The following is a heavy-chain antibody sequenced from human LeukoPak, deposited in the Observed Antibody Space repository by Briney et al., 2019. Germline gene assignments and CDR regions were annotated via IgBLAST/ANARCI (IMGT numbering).Heavy chain of an antibody. CDR3: ARDYSSGWYVFDY. V-gene: IGHV4-4*02. Sequence: SETLSLTCAVSGGSISSSNWWSWVRQPPGKGLEWIGEIYHSGSTNYNPSLKSRVTISVDKSKNQFSLKLSSVTAADTAVYYCARDYSSGWYVFDYWGQGTLVTVSS. D-gene: IGHD6-19*01. J-gene: IGHJ4*02. CDR1: GGSISSSNW. CDR2: IYHSGST.